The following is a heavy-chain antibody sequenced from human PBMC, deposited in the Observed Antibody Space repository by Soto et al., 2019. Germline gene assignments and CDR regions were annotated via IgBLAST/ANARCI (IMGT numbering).Heavy chain of an antibody. CDR2: ISYDGSNK. V-gene: IGHV3-30*18. CDR1: GFTFSSYG. D-gene: IGHD3-22*01. CDR3: AKDTYYHDSSGYYVFDY. J-gene: IGHJ4*02. Sequence: QVQLVESAGGVVQPGRSLRLSCADSGFTFSSYGMHWVRQAPGKGLEWVAVISYDGSNKYYADSVKGRFTISRDNSKNTLYLQMNSLRAEDTAVYYCAKDTYYHDSSGYYVFDYWGQGTLVTVSS.